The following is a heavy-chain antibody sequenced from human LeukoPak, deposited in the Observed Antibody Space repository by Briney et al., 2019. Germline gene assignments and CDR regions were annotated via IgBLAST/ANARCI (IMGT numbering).Heavy chain of an antibody. CDR2: ISSSSSYI. CDR1: GFTFSSYS. D-gene: IGHD5-18*01. J-gene: IGHJ4*02. Sequence: GGSLRLSCAASGFTFSSYSMNWVRQAPGKGLEWVSSISSSSSYIYYADSVKGRFTISRDNAKNSLYLQMNSLRAEDTAVYYCAGGRDTAMVKSLQYNDYWGQGTLVTVSS. CDR3: AGGRDTAMVKSLQYNDY. V-gene: IGHV3-21*01.